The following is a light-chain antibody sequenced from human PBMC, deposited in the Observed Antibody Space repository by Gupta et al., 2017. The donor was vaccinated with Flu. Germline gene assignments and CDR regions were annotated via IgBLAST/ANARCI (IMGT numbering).Light chain of an antibody. CDR2: GAS. V-gene: IGKV3-20*01. Sequence: EIVLTQSPGTLSLSPGERATLACRASQSVSSSSLAWSQQNPGQAPRLLIYGASSRAPGIPDRFSGRGSGTAFTLTISRMEPEDFAVYSCQQYGREPRTLGQGTKVEIK. CDR3: QQYGREPRT. CDR1: QSVSSSS. J-gene: IGKJ1*01.